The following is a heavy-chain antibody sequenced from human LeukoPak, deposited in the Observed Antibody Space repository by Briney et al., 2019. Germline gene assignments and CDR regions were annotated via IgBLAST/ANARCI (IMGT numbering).Heavy chain of an antibody. CDR2: ISSSSYI. CDR3: ATTHCSSTSCWNGDFDY. D-gene: IGHD2-2*01. CDR1: GFTFSSYS. V-gene: IGHV3-21*01. J-gene: IGHJ4*02. Sequence: GGSLRLSCAASGFTFSSYSMNWVRQAPGKGLEWVSSISSSSYIYYADSVKGRFTISRDNAKNSLYLQMNSLRAEDTAVYYCATTHCSSTSCWNGDFDYWGQGTLVTVPS.